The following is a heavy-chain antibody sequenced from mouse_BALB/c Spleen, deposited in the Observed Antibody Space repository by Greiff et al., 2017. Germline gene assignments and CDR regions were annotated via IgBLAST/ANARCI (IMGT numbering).Heavy chain of an antibody. CDR1: GYTFTSYY. CDR3: ARQGVLWSHWYFDV. V-gene: IGHV1S56*01. J-gene: IGHJ1*01. CDR2: IYPGDGST. Sequence: QVQLQQSGPELVKPGASVKMSCKASGYTFTSYYIHWVKQRPGQGLEWIGWIYPGDGSTKYNEKFKGKTTLTADKSSSTAYMLLSSLTSEDSAIYFCARQGVLWSHWYFDVWGAGTTGTVSS. D-gene: IGHD1-1*02.